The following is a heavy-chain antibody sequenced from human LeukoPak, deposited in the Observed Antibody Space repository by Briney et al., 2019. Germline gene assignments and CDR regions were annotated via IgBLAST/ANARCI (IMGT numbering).Heavy chain of an antibody. V-gene: IGHV5-51*01. CDR3: ASVYSSISWDY. CDR2: IFPADSDT. Sequence: GESLKISCRASGYSFTTYWIGWVRQMPGKGLEWMGVIFPADSDTRYSPSFQGQVTISADKSISTAYLQWSSLKASDTAMYYCASVYSSISWDYWGQGTLVTVSS. CDR1: GYSFTTYW. D-gene: IGHD6-13*01. J-gene: IGHJ4*02.